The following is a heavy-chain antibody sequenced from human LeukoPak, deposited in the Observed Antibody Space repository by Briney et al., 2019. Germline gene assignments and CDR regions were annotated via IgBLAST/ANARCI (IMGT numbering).Heavy chain of an antibody. D-gene: IGHD5-18*01. CDR1: GFTFSSFP. Sequence: GGSLRLSCAASGFTFSSFPMHWVRQAPGKGLEWVAVTSYDGSNQYYADSVKGRFTISRDNSKNTLHLQMNSLRPEDTALYYCARDRGYSYGDYYYYMDVWGKGTTVTVSS. J-gene: IGHJ6*03. CDR3: ARDRGYSYGDYYYYMDV. CDR2: TSYDGSNQ. V-gene: IGHV3-30*04.